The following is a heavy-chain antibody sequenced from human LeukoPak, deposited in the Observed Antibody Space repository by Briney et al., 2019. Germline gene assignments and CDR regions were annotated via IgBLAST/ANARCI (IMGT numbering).Heavy chain of an antibody. D-gene: IGHD5-18*01. J-gene: IGHJ6*02. CDR1: GYTFTDYY. V-gene: IGHV1-2*02. Sequence: ASVTVSCKASGYTFTDYYIHWVRQAPGQGLEWMGWINPNSGGTNSAQRFQGRVTMTRDTSISTAYMELSRLRSGDTAVYYCARSDTGTSMSPYYYFGMDVWGQGTTVTVSS. CDR2: INPNSGGT. CDR3: ARSDTGTSMSPYYYFGMDV.